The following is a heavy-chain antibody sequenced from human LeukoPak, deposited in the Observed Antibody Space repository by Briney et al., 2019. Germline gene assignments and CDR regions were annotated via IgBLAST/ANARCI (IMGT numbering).Heavy chain of an antibody. V-gene: IGHV1-46*01. D-gene: IGHD1-26*01. CDR1: GYTFIGYY. Sequence: ASVKVSCKASGYTFIGYYMHWVRQAPGQGLEWMGIINPSGGSTSYAQKFQGRVTMTRDTSTSTVYMELSSLRSEDTAVYYCARERGLVGATPAWFDPWGQGTLVTVSS. CDR2: INPSGGST. J-gene: IGHJ5*02. CDR3: ARERGLVGATPAWFDP.